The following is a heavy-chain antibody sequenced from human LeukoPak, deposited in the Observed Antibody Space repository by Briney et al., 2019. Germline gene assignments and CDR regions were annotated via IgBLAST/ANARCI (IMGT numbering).Heavy chain of an antibody. CDR1: GGSISSGGYY. V-gene: IGHV4-61*08. CDR2: IYYSGST. J-gene: IGHJ6*02. D-gene: IGHD1-7*01. Sequence: TSETLSLTCTVSGGSISSGGYYWSWIRQHPGKGLEWIGYIYYSGSTYYNPSLKSRATISVDTSKNQFSLKLSSVTAADTAVYYCARVNNWNYVLDYYYGMDVWGQGTTVTVSS. CDR3: ARVNNWNYVLDYYYGMDV.